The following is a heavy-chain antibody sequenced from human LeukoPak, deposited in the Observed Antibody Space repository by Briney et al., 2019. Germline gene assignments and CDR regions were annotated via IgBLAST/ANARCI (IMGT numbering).Heavy chain of an antibody. D-gene: IGHD6-13*01. V-gene: IGHV1-2*02. CDR3: ARGGATVVGTRADWFDA. CDR1: GYTFSGNY. J-gene: IGHJ5*02. Sequence: GASVTVSCTASGYTFSGNYLTWLRQAPGQGVEWMGWMHPTTGGSNLAQTFQGRVTMTGDIDINTVYMELTGLTSDDTAVYYCARGGATVVGTRADWFDAWGQGTLVTVSS. CDR2: MHPTTGGS.